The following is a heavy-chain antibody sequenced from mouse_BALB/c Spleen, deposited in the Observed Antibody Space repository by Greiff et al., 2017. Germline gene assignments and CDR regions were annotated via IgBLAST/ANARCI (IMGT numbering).Heavy chain of an antibody. V-gene: IGHV14-4*02. Sequence: VQLQQSGAELVRSGASVKLSCKASGFNIKDYYMHWVKQRPEQGLEWIGWIDPENGDTEYAPKFQGKATMTADTSSNTAYLQLSSLTSEDTAVYYCTRYDYGYYYAMDYWGQGTSVTVSS. D-gene: IGHD2-4*01. J-gene: IGHJ4*01. CDR3: TRYDYGYYYAMDY. CDR1: GFNIKDYY. CDR2: IDPENGDT.